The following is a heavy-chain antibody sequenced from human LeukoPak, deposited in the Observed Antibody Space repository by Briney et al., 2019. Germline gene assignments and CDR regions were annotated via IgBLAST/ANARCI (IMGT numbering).Heavy chain of an antibody. CDR1: GYSFTSYW. CDR3: ARFEYYDFWSGYRRGHYFVY. J-gene: IGHJ4*02. D-gene: IGHD3-3*01. CDR2: IYPGDSDT. Sequence: GESLKISCKGSGYSFTSYWIGWVRQMPGKGLEWMGIIYPGDSDTRYSPSFQGQVTISADKSISTAYLQWSSLKASDTAMYYCARFEYYDFWSGYRRGHYFVYWGQGTLVTVSS. V-gene: IGHV5-51*01.